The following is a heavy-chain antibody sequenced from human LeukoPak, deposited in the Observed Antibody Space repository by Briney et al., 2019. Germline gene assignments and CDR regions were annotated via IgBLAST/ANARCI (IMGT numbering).Heavy chain of an antibody. V-gene: IGHV3-74*01. J-gene: IGHJ4*02. CDR1: GFSFSSYW. CDR2: ISTDGSST. D-gene: IGHD5-12*01. Sequence: GGSQRLSCAASGFSFSSYWMHWVRQAPGKGLLWVSRISTDGSSTSYADSVKGRFTISRDNAKNTLYLQMNSLRAEDTAVYYCARDSGHDYYFDYWGQGTLVTVSS. CDR3: ARDSGHDYYFDY.